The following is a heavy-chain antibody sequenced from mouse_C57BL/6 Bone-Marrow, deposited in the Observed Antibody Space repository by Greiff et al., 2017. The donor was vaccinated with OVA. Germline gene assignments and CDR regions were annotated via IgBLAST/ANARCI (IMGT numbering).Heavy chain of an antibody. CDR2: IYWDDDK. CDR3: ARRRAWYDYGYAMDY. J-gene: IGHJ4*01. D-gene: IGHD2-4*01. V-gene: IGHV8-12*01. CDR1: GFSLSTSGMG. Sequence: QVTLKVCGPGILQSSQTLSLTCSFSGFSLSTSGMGVSWIRQPSGKGLEWLAHIYWDDDKRYNPSLKSRLTISKDTSRNQVFLKITSVDTADTATYYCARRRAWYDYGYAMDYWGQGTSVTVSS.